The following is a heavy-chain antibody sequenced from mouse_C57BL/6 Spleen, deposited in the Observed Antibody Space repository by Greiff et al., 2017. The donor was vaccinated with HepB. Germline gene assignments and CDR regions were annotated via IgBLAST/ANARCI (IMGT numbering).Heavy chain of an antibody. CDR2: IYPGDGDT. Sequence: QVQLQQSGAELVKPGASVKISCKASGYAFSSYWMNWVKQRPGKGLEWIGQIYPGDGDTNYNGKFKGKATLTADKSSSTAYMQLSSLTSEDAAVYFCARGGVRRGYYAMDYWGQVTSVTVSS. CDR3: ARGGVRRGYYAMDY. CDR1: GYAFSSYW. J-gene: IGHJ4*01. V-gene: IGHV1-80*01. D-gene: IGHD2-14*01.